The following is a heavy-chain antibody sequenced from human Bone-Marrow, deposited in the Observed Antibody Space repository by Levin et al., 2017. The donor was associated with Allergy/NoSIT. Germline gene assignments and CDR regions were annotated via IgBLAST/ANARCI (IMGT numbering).Heavy chain of an antibody. J-gene: IGHJ4*02. V-gene: IGHV3-23*01. CDR2: ISGSGGST. CDR1: GFTFSSYA. Sequence: GESLKISCAASGFTFSSYAMSWVRQAPGKGLEWVSAISGSGGSTYYADSVKGRFTISRDNSKNTLYLQMNSLRAEDTAVYYCAKAECYSPTNYYFDYWGQGTLVTVSS. D-gene: IGHD2-21*01. CDR3: AKAECYSPTNYYFDY.